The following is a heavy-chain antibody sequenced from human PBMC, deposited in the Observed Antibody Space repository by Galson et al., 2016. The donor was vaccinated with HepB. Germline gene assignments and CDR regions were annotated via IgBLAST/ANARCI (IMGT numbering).Heavy chain of an antibody. CDR3: ARDGLWPFDY. CDR1: GFTFSSHW. J-gene: IGHJ4*02. CDR2: IKEDGSEK. V-gene: IGHV3-7*01. Sequence: SLRLSCAASGFTFSSHWMTWVRQAPGKGLEWVANIKEDGSEKYYVDSLKGRFTISRDNAKNSLYLQMDSLRAEDTAVYYCARDGLWPFDYWGQGTLVTVSS. D-gene: IGHD4/OR15-4a*01.